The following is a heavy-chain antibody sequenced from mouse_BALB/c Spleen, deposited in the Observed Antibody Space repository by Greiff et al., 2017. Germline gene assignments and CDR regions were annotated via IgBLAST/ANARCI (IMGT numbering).Heavy chain of an antibody. J-gene: IGHJ4*01. V-gene: IGHV2-2*02. Sequence: VMLVESGPGLVQPSQSLSITCTVSGFSLTSYGVHWVRQSPGKGLEWLGVIWSGGSTDYNAAFISRLSISKDNSKSQVFFKMNSLQANDTAIYYCARLMVTTYAMDYWGQGTSVTVSS. CDR2: IWSGGST. CDR1: GFSLTSYG. CDR3: ARLMVTTYAMDY. D-gene: IGHD2-2*01.